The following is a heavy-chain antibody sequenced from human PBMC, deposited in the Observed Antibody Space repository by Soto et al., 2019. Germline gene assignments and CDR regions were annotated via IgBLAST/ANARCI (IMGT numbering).Heavy chain of an antibody. V-gene: IGHV4-59*08. CDR1: SGSISTYY. CDR2: IYYSGST. D-gene: IGHD2-15*01. J-gene: IGHJ1*01. Sequence: QVQLQESGPGLVKPSETLSLTCTVSSGSISTYYWSWIRQPPGKGLEWIGYIYYSGSTKYNPSLKTRVIMSIDTSKNQFSLRLSSVTAADTAVYFCARHCSGGSCYSGAEYFQHWGQGILVTVSS. CDR3: ARHCSGGSCYSGAEYFQH.